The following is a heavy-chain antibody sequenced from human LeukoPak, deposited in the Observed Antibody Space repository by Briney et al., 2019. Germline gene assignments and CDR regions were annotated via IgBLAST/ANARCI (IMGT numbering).Heavy chain of an antibody. D-gene: IGHD3-9*01. CDR1: GYTFTSYD. Sequence: ASVKVSCKASGYTFTSYDINWVRQATGQGLEWMGWMNPNSGNTGYAQKFQGRVTMTRNTSISTAYMELSSLRSEDTAVYYCARGPLRYFDWLISPWGQGTLVTVSS. CDR3: ARGPLRYFDWLISP. V-gene: IGHV1-8*01. J-gene: IGHJ5*02. CDR2: MNPNSGNT.